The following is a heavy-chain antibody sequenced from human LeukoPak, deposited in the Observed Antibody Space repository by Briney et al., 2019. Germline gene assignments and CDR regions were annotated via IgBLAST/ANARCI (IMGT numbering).Heavy chain of an antibody. CDR1: GFTFSSYG. Sequence: GGSLRLSCAASGFTFSSYGMHRVRQAPGKGLEWVAVISYDGSNKYYADSVKGRFTISRDNSKNTLYLQMNSLRAEDTAVYYCAKDFRVGATMSPEYNWFDPWGQGTLVTVSS. CDR2: ISYDGSNK. V-gene: IGHV3-30*18. CDR3: AKDFRVGATMSPEYNWFDP. J-gene: IGHJ5*02. D-gene: IGHD1-26*01.